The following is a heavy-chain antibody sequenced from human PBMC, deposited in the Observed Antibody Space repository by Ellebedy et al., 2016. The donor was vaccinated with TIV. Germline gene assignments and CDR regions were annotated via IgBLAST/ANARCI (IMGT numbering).Heavy chain of an antibody. CDR3: ARSSSWGGYFDY. J-gene: IGHJ4*02. Sequence: ASVKVSCXASGYTFTSYYMHWVRQAPGQGLEWMGWINPNSGGTNYAQKFQGRVTMTRDTSISTAYMELSRLRSDDTAVYYCARSSSWGGYFDYWGQGTLVTVSS. V-gene: IGHV1-2*02. CDR1: GYTFTSYY. CDR2: INPNSGGT. D-gene: IGHD6-6*01.